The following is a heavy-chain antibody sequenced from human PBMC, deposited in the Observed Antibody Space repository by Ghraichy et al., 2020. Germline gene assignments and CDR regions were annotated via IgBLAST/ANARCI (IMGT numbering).Heavy chain of an antibody. CDR2: IIPIFGTA. V-gene: IGHV1-69*13. J-gene: IGHJ6*02. Sequence: SVKVSCKASGGTFSSYAISWVRQAPGQGLEWMGGIIPIFGTANYAQKFQGRVTITADESTSTAYMELSSLRSEDTAVYYCASGGTAMVNYYYYGMDVWGQGTTVTVSS. CDR3: ASGGTAMVNYYYYGMDV. CDR1: GGTFSSYA. D-gene: IGHD5-18*01.